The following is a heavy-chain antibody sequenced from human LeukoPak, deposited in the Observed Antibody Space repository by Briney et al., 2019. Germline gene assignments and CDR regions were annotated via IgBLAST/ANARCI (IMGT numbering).Heavy chain of an antibody. J-gene: IGHJ4*02. CDR2: ICYSGRT. CDR1: GGSISSSTYY. Sequence: SETLSLTCTVSGGSISSSTYYWGWIRQPPGKGLEWIGSICYSGRTLYNPSLKSRVTISVDTSKNQFALKLSSVTAADTALYYCARDPGYYYDSRESYFDQWGQGTLVTVSS. D-gene: IGHD3-22*01. CDR3: ARDPGYYYDSRESYFDQ. V-gene: IGHV4-39*06.